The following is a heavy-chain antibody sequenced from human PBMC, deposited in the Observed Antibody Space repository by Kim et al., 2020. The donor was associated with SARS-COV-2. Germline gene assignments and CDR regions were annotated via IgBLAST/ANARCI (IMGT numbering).Heavy chain of an antibody. D-gene: IGHD5-18*01. Sequence: AQKFQERVTITRDMSTRTAYMELSSLRSEDTAVYYCAADQSVDTAMVGDYWGQGTLVTVSS. CDR3: AADQSVDTAMVGDY. V-gene: IGHV1-58*01. J-gene: IGHJ4*02.